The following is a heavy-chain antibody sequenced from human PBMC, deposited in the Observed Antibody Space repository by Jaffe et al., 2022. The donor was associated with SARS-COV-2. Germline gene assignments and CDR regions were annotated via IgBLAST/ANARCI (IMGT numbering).Heavy chain of an antibody. J-gene: IGHJ4*02. CDR2: ISSSSSYI. CDR3: ARQSSKEHDGDY. V-gene: IGHV3-21*01. Sequence: EVQLVESGGGLVKPGGSLRLSCAASGFTFSSYSMNWVRQAPGKGLEWVSSISSSSSYIYYADSVKGRFTISRDNAKNSLYLQMNSLRAEDTAVYYCARQSSKEHDGDYWGQGTLVTVSS. CDR1: GFTFSSYS. D-gene: IGHD1-1*01.